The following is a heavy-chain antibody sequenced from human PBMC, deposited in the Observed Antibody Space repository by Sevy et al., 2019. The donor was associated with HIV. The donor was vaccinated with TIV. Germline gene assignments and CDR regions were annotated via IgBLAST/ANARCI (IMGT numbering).Heavy chain of an antibody. J-gene: IGHJ4*02. CDR2: ISYDGSNK. CDR3: ATHYYDSSGYYPFDY. CDR1: GFTFSRYG. D-gene: IGHD3-22*01. V-gene: IGHV3-30*03. Sequence: GGSRRLSCAASGFTFSRYGMHWVRHAPGKGLEWVAVISYDGSNKYYAESVKGRFTISRDNSKNTLYLQMNSLRAEDTAVYYCATHYYDSSGYYPFDYWGQGTLVTVSS.